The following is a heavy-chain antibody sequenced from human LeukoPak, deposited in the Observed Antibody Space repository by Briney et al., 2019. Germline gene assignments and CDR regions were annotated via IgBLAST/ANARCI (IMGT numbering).Heavy chain of an antibody. CDR2: IYPGDSDT. J-gene: IGHJ3*02. CDR1: GYNFPSYW. D-gene: IGHD6-13*01. V-gene: IGHV5-51*01. CDR3: ARQDNQIAEGAFDI. Sequence: GESLKISCKGSGYNFPSYWIAWVRQMPGKGLEWMGIIYPGDSDTRYSPSFQGQVTISADKSISTAYLQWSSLKASDTAMYYCARQDNQIAEGAFDIWGQGTMVTVSS.